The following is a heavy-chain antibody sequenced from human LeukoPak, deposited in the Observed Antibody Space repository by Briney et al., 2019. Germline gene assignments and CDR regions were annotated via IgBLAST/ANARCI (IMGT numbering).Heavy chain of an antibody. CDR1: GFTFRSYA. V-gene: IGHV3-23*01. CDR3: ASSVGSISYDY. CDR2: ISGSGSST. D-gene: IGHD2-15*01. J-gene: IGHJ4*02. Sequence: AGGSLRLSCAASGFTFRSYAMNWVRQAPGKGLEWVSVISGSGSSTYYADSVKGRFTISRDNSKNTLYLQMNSLRAEDTAVYYCASSVGSISYDYWGQGTLVTVSS.